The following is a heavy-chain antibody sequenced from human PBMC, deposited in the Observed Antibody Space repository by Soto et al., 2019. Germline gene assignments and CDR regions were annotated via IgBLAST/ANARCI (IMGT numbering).Heavy chain of an antibody. Sequence: QVQLVESGGGVVQPGRSLRLSCAASGFTFSSYGMHWVRQAPGKGLEWVAAISYDGSNKYYADSVKGRFTISRDNSKNTLYLQMNSLRAEDTAVYYCAKDEMTGYYGFDYWGQGTLVTVSS. CDR1: GFTFSSYG. J-gene: IGHJ4*02. CDR2: ISYDGSNK. CDR3: AKDEMTGYYGFDY. V-gene: IGHV3-30*18. D-gene: IGHD3-9*01.